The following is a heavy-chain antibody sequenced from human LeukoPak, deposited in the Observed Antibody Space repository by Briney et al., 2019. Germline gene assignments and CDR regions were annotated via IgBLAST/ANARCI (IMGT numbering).Heavy chain of an antibody. V-gene: IGHV3-48*01. CDR1: GFTFSSYS. D-gene: IGHD3-9*01. CDR2: ISSSSSTI. J-gene: IGHJ4*02. CDR3: ARGTTGYPFGY. Sequence: PGGSLRLSCAASGFTFSSYSMNWVRQAPGKGLECVSYISSSSSTIYYADSVKGRFTISRDNAKNSLYLQMNSLRAEDTAVYYCARGTTGYPFGYWGQGTLVTVSS.